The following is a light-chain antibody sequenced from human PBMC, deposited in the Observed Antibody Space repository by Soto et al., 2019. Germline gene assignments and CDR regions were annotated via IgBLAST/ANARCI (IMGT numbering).Light chain of an antibody. CDR3: ASYTSRPTKL. CDR2: EVA. Sequence: QSALTQPAFVSGSPGQSITISCTGSKNDIGDYNYVSWYQQHPGKAPKLLIYEVAKRPSGISTRFSGSKSGTTASLTISGLRTEDEADYYCASYTSRPTKLFGTGTKVTVL. J-gene: IGLJ1*01. CDR1: KNDIGDYNY. V-gene: IGLV2-14*01.